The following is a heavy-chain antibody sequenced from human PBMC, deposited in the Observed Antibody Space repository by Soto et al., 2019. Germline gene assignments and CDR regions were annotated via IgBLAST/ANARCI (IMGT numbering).Heavy chain of an antibody. Sequence: GGSVRLSCAASGFTFSDHYMDWVRQAPGKGLEWVGRTRNKANSYTTEYAASVKGRFTISRDDSKNSLYLQMNSLKTEDTAVYYCARGPGDYEDYWGQGTLVTVSS. V-gene: IGHV3-72*01. CDR2: TRNKANSYTT. D-gene: IGHD4-17*01. CDR3: ARGPGDYEDY. CDR1: GFTFSDHY. J-gene: IGHJ4*02.